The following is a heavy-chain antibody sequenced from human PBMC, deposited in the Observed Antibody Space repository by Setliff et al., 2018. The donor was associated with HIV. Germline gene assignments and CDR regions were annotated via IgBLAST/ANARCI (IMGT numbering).Heavy chain of an antibody. D-gene: IGHD2-15*01. V-gene: IGHV3-23*01. J-gene: IGHJ5*02. Sequence: PGGSLRLSCAASGFTFSSYAMSWVRQAPGKGLEWVSAISGSGGSTYYADSVKGRFTISRDNSKKMLYLQMNSLRAEDTAVYYCAKCGGTCGHNFFGPWGQGTLVTVSS. CDR2: ISGSGGST. CDR3: AKCGGTCGHNFFGP. CDR1: GFTFSSYA.